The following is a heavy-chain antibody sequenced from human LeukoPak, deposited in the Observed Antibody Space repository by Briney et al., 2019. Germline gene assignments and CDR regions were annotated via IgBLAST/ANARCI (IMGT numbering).Heavy chain of an antibody. D-gene: IGHD2-2*01. CDR1: GFTFSSYA. V-gene: IGHV3-30-3*01. Sequence: GRSLRLSCAASGFTFSSYAMHWVRQAPGKGLEWEAVISYDGSNKYYADSVKGRFTISRDNSKNTLYLQMNSLRAEDTAVYYCASEYCSSTSCYGMDYWGQGTLVTVSS. J-gene: IGHJ4*02. CDR2: ISYDGSNK. CDR3: ASEYCSSTSCYGMDY.